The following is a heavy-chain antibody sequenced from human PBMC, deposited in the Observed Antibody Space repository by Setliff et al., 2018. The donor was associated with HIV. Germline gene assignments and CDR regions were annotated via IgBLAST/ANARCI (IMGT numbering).Heavy chain of an antibody. Sequence: SETLSLTCTVSGGSISSGSYYWSWIRQPAGKGLEWIGRIYTSGSTNYNPSLKSRVTISVDTSKNQFSLKLSSVTAADTAVYYCAREIVNDYNFWSGYYYYYYGMDVWGQGTTVTV. CDR1: GGSISSGSYY. CDR2: IYTSGST. J-gene: IGHJ6*02. CDR3: AREIVNDYNFWSGYYYYYYGMDV. V-gene: IGHV4-61*02. D-gene: IGHD3-3*01.